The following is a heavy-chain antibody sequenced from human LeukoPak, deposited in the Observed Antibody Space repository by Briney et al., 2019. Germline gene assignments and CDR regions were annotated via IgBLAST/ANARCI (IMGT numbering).Heavy chain of an antibody. CDR3: ARSRWGSSGYYLDY. V-gene: IGHV3-20*04. J-gene: IGHJ4*02. Sequence: GGSLRLSCAASGYAFEDYGMTWVRQAPGKGLEWVSGLNWNGDNTGYADSVKGRFTISRDNAKNSQYLQMNSLRAEDTAVYYCARSRWGSSGYYLDYWGQGTLVTVSS. CDR1: GYAFEDYG. D-gene: IGHD3-22*01. CDR2: LNWNGDNT.